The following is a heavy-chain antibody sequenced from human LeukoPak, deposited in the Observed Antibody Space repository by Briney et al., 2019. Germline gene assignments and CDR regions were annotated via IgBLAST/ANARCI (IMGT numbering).Heavy chain of an antibody. CDR2: IRSKTNNYAT. J-gene: IGHJ4*02. CDR3: TRVVPAAIGYFDY. Sequence: GGSLKLSCAASGFTFSGSAIHWVRQASGKGLEWVGRIRSKTNNYATVYAASVKGRFTISRDDSKNTAYLQMNSLKTEDTAVYYCTRVVPAAIGYFDYWGQGTLVTVSS. CDR1: GFTFSGSA. D-gene: IGHD2-2*01. V-gene: IGHV3-73*01.